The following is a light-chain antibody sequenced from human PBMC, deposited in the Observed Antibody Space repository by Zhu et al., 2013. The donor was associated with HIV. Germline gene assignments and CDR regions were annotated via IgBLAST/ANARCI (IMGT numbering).Light chain of an antibody. CDR2: EVS. Sequence: QSALTQPASVSGSPGQSITISCTGTFSDVGGYKYVSWYQQNPGKAPRLIIYEVSIRPSGVPDRFSGSKSGTTASLTISGLQAEDEGDYYCNSYTTSGTLVFGGGTKLTVL. CDR3: NSYTTSGTLV. CDR1: FSDVGGYKY. V-gene: IGLV2-14*03. J-gene: IGLJ3*02.